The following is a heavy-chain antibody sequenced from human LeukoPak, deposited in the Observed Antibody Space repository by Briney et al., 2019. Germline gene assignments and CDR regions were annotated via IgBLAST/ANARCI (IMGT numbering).Heavy chain of an antibody. CDR3: VNGAAGQYCTSPTCYR. Sequence: GGSLRLSCATSVFTFSSYSMTWVRHAPGKGLEWVSAINARGDDTYYPDSARARFTVSRDNSKNTLYLKMNSLRAEDTAVYYCVNGAAGQYCTSPTCYRWGRGALVTVSS. CDR1: VFTFSSYS. CDR2: INARGDDT. J-gene: IGHJ4*02. D-gene: IGHD2-2*01. V-gene: IGHV3-23*01.